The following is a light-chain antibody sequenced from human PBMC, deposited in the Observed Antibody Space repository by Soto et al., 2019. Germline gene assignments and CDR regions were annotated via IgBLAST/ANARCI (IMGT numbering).Light chain of an antibody. CDR1: GGSLADRY. CDR3: QSYDSSNHVV. V-gene: IGLV6-57*02. Sequence: NFMLTQPHSVSESPGKTVTIPCTGSGGSLADRYVQWYQQRPGSAPTAVISEDNQRPSGVPDRFSGSIDSSSNTASLSISGLKTEDEADYYCQSYDSSNHVVFGGGTKLTVL. J-gene: IGLJ2*01. CDR2: EDN.